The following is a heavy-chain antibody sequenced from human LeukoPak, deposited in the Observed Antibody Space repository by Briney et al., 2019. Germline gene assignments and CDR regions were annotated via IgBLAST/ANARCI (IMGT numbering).Heavy chain of an antibody. Sequence: PGGSLRLSCAASGFTFSSYGMHWVRQAPGKGLEWVAVIWYDGSNKYYADSVKGRFTISRDNSKNTLYLQMNSLRAEDTAVYYRAKEEGDAFDIWGQGTMVTVSS. CDR1: GFTFSSYG. CDR3: AKEEGDAFDI. V-gene: IGHV3-33*06. CDR2: IWYDGSNK. J-gene: IGHJ3*02.